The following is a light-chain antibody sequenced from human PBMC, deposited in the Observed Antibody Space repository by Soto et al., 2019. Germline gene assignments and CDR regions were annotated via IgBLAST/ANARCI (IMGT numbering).Light chain of an antibody. Sequence: QSVLTQPPSVSGSPGQSVTISCTGTSSDVGSYNRVSWSQQPPGTAPKLMIYEVSNRPSGVPDRFSGSKSGNTASLTISGLQAEDEADYYCSSYTSSSTYVFGTGTKATVL. CDR3: SSYTSSSTYV. J-gene: IGLJ1*01. CDR1: SSDVGSYNR. CDR2: EVS. V-gene: IGLV2-18*02.